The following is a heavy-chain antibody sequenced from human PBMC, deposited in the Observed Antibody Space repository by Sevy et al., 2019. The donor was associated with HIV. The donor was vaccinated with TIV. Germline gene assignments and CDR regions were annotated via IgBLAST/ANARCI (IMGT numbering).Heavy chain of an antibody. CDR1: GFSFSNSA. V-gene: IGHV1-58*02. D-gene: IGHD2-15*01. Sequence: ASVKVSCKASGFSFSNSAIQWVRQARGQRLEWIGWIVVATANTNYAQKFQERVTITRDMSTRTVYMELNSLRSDDTAVYYCAAGVVVSTIALNPWGQGTLVTVSS. J-gene: IGHJ1*01. CDR3: AAGVVVSTIALNP. CDR2: IVVATANT.